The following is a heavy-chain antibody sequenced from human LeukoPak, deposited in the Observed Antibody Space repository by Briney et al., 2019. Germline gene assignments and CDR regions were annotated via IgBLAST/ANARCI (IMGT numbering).Heavy chain of an antibody. CDR3: ARDSRVASPSPGY. CDR2: INPNTGGT. V-gene: IGHV1-2*02. Sequence: ASVKVSCKASGYTFTGYYLHWVRQAPGQGLEWMGWINPNTGGTNYAQEFQGRVTMTRDTSISTAYMELSRLRSDDTAVYYCARDSRVASPSPGYWGQGTLVTVSS. D-gene: IGHD3-3*02. J-gene: IGHJ4*02. CDR1: GYTFTGYY.